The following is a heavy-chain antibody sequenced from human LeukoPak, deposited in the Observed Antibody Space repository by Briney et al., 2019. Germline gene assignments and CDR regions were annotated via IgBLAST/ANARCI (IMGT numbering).Heavy chain of an antibody. J-gene: IGHJ4*02. Sequence: SETLSLTCAVYGGSFSGYYWSWIRQPPGKGLEWIGEINHSGSTNYNPSLKSRVTISVDTSKNQFSLKLSSVTAADTAVYYCARDLSSSWTNQFDYWGQGTLVTVSS. CDR1: GGSFSGYY. D-gene: IGHD6-13*01. V-gene: IGHV4-34*01. CDR3: ARDLSSSWTNQFDY. CDR2: INHSGST.